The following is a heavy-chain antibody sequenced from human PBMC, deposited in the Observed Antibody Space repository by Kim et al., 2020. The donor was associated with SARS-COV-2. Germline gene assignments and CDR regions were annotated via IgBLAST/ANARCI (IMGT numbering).Heavy chain of an antibody. D-gene: IGHD2-15*01. CDR2: ISGSGGST. CDR3: AKGGCSGGSCYGAAAFDI. V-gene: IGHV3-23*01. J-gene: IGHJ3*02. CDR1: GFTFSSYA. Sequence: GGSLRLSCAASGFTFSSYAMSWVRQAPGKGLEWVSAISGSGGSTYYADSVKGRFTISRDNSKNTLYLQMNSLRAEDTAVYYCAKGGCSGGSCYGAAAFDIWGQGTMVTVSS.